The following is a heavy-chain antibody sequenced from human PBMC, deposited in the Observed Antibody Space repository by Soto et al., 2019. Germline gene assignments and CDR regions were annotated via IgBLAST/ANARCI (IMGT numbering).Heavy chain of an antibody. CDR3: ARGPVVVPAASRSYYMDV. V-gene: IGHV4-34*01. J-gene: IGHJ6*03. CDR1: GGSFSGYY. D-gene: IGHD2-2*01. CDR2: TNHSGST. Sequence: PSETLSLTCAVYGGSFSGYYWSWIRQPPGKGLEWIGETNHSGSTNYNPSLKSRVTISVDTSKNQFSLKLSSVTAADTAVYYCARGPVVVPAASRSYYMDVWGKGTTVTVSS.